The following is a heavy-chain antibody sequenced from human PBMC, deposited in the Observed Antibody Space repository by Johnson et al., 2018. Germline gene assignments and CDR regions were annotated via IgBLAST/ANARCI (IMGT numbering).Heavy chain of an antibody. CDR1: GFTFTSYW. CDR3: ANDDWGPRAFEA. D-gene: IGHD7-27*01. Sequence: VQLVESGGDLVQPGGSLRLSCEASGFTFTSYWMHWVRQVPGKGLVWVSCISGDGSDTRYADSVKGRFTISKDNAKNTLYLQMNNLRVEDTAVYYCANDDWGPRAFEAWGQGTMVTVSS. V-gene: IGHV3-74*02. J-gene: IGHJ3*01. CDR2: ISGDGSDT.